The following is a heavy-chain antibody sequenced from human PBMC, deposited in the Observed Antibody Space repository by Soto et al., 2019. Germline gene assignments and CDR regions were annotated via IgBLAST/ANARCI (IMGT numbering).Heavy chain of an antibody. CDR1: GYRFTNYW. J-gene: IGHJ6*02. V-gene: IGHV5-51*01. CDR2: IYPGDSDT. Sequence: LKISCKGSGYRFTNYWIGWVRQMPGKGLEWMGIIYPGDSDTKYSPSVQGQVTISADRSISTAYLQWTSLKASDTAMYYCARSKRGAYSSGWYSLSGYYNYGIDVWGQGTKVTVSS. CDR3: ARSKRGAYSSGWYSLSGYYNYGIDV. D-gene: IGHD6-19*01.